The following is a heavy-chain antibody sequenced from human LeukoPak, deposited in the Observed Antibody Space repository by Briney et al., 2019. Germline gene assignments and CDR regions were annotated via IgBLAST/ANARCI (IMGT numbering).Heavy chain of an antibody. CDR1: GFTFSSYS. V-gene: IGHV3-21*01. D-gene: IGHD6-19*01. CDR2: ISSSSSYI. CDR3: ARDLKQWEENWFDP. J-gene: IGHJ5*02. Sequence: GGSLRLSCAASGFTFSSYSMNWVRQAPGKGLEWVSSISSSSSYIYYADSVKGRFTISRDNAKNSLYLQMNSLRAEDTAVYYCARDLKQWEENWFDPWGQGTLVTVSS.